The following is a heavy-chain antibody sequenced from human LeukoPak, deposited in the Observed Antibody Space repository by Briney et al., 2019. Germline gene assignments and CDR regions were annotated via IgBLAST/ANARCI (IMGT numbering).Heavy chain of an antibody. Sequence: PGGSLRLSCAASGFTFSSYWMSWVRQAPGKGLEWAANIKQDGSEKYCMDSVKGRFTVSRDNAKNSLYLQMNSLRAEDTAVYHCARVDGNAHWFDPRGQGTLVTVSS. V-gene: IGHV3-7*03. CDR3: ARVDGNAHWFDP. CDR2: IKQDGSEK. D-gene: IGHD1-14*01. J-gene: IGHJ5*02. CDR1: GFTFSSYW.